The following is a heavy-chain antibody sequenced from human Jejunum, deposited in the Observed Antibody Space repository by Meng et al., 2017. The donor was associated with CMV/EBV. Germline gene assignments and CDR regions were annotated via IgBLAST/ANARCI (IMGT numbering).Heavy chain of an antibody. V-gene: IGHV3-21*01. Sequence: GFAFTSPSLNWVRQAPGKWLEWVSSISSSSSYINYADSVKGRFTLSRDNAKNSLYLQMNSLRAEDTAVYYCARDHPNTGYYGMDVWGHGTTVTVSS. D-gene: IGHD3-10*01. CDR1: GFAFTSPS. CDR3: ARDHPNTGYYGMDV. J-gene: IGHJ6*02. CDR2: ISSSSSYI.